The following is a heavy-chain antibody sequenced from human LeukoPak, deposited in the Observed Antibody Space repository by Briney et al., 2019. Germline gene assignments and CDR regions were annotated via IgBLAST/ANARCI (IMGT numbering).Heavy chain of an antibody. CDR1: GFTFSDYS. CDR2: IGSSGSPT. CDR3: ARRPYSDTSGRLSDV. Sequence: PGGSLRLSCTVSGFTFSDYSINWVRQAPGKGLEWISYIGSSGSPTHYADSVGGRFTISRDNAKNSLYLQMNSLRDEDTAVYFCARRPYSDTSGRLSDVWDQGTTVTVSS. V-gene: IGHV3-48*02. J-gene: IGHJ6*02. D-gene: IGHD3-22*01.